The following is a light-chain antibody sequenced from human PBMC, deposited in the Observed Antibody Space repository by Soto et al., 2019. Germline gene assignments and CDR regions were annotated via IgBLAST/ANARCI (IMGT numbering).Light chain of an antibody. CDR3: QQYGTSPCT. J-gene: IGKJ2*02. CDR2: GTS. CDR1: QSLTSNS. Sequence: EIVLTQSPDTLSLSSGERATLSCRASQSLTSNSLAWYQQRPGQAPRLLIYGTSSRATGIPDRFSGSGSGTDFTLIISRLEPEDFAMYYCQQYGTSPCTFGQGTRLEI. V-gene: IGKV3-20*01.